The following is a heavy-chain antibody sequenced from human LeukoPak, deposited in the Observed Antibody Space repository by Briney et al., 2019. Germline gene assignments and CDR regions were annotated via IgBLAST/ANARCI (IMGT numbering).Heavy chain of an antibody. CDR2: INTNTGNP. D-gene: IGHD3-22*01. V-gene: IGHV7-4-1*02. Sequence: GASVKVSCKAFGYTFTSYAMNWVRQAPGQGLEWMGWINTNTGNPTYAQGFTGRFVFSLDTSVSTAYLQISSLKAEDTAVYYCASMTLHSSGYDFQHWGQGTLVTVSS. CDR1: GYTFTSYA. J-gene: IGHJ1*01. CDR3: ASMTLHSSGYDFQH.